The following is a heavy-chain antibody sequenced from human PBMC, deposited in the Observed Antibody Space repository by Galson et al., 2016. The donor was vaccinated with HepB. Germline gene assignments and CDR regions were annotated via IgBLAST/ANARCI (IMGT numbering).Heavy chain of an antibody. CDR1: GFSLSTYG. V-gene: IGHV3-48*02. Sequence: SLRLSCAASGFSLSTYGMNWVRQAPGKGVGWLSYITSDSLTIYYADSVKGRFTISRDNAKNSLYLQMNSLPDEDTAVYYCARDREEDWDSYGYYYIGDYWGQGTLVTVS. CDR2: ITSDSLTI. J-gene: IGHJ4*02. CDR3: ARDREEDWDSYGYYYIGDY. D-gene: IGHD5-18*01.